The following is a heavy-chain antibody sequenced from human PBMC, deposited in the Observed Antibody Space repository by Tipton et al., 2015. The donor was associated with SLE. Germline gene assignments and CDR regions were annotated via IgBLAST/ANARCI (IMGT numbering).Heavy chain of an antibody. Sequence: PGLVKLSETLSLNCTVSGGSISSDYWSWFWQRPGKGLEWIASMSYSANSYYNLSLKSRVTISVDTSNNHFSLSRTSVTAADTAVYYCARHFYASVSFDPWGQGTLVTVSS. V-gene: IGHV4-59*01. J-gene: IGHJ5*02. CDR1: GGSISSDY. D-gene: IGHD3-10*01. CDR3: ARHFYASVSFDP. CDR2: MSYSANS.